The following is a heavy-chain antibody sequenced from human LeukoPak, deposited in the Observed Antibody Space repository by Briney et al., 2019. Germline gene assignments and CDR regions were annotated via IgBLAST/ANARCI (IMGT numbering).Heavy chain of an antibody. CDR3: ATDLISLGKLSSSWAGGCFDP. CDR1: GFTFSSYG. CDR2: IWYDGSNK. D-gene: IGHD6-13*01. V-gene: IGHV3-33*01. Sequence: PGRSLRLSCAAAGFTFSSYGMHWVRQAPDKRLGWGAVIWYDGSNKFYAHSVKGRFTISRDDSNNTLHLQMNILTAQDPAVYYCATDLISLGKLSSSWAGGCFDPWGQGTLVTVSS. J-gene: IGHJ5*02.